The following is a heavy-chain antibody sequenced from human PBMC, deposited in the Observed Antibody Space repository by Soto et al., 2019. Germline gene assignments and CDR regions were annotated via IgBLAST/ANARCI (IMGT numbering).Heavy chain of an antibody. Sequence: VQMVQSGAEVKEPGSSVKVSCTNSVDTFSHYVMSWVRQAPGKGLEWMGSLAPISGSPNYAERFEGSLTISADAGTSTMYMELRSLKYDDTADYYCARIGVGSRRWGQGTMVTVSS. V-gene: IGHV1-69*18. J-gene: IGHJ3*01. CDR3: ARIGVGSRR. CDR1: VDTFSHYV. CDR2: LAPISGSP. D-gene: IGHD1-26*01.